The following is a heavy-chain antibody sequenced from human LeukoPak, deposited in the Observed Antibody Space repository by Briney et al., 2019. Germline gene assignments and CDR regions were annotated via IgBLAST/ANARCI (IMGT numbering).Heavy chain of an antibody. CDR1: GGSFSGYY. Sequence: PSETLSLTCAVYGGSFSGYYWSWIRQPPGKGLEWIGSIYYSGSTYYNPSLKSRVTISVDTSKNQFSLKLSSVTAADTAVYYCARLLGYYDSSGYYDDSTFDYWGQGTLVTVSS. D-gene: IGHD3-22*01. CDR2: IYYSGST. CDR3: ARLLGYYDSSGYYDDSTFDY. V-gene: IGHV4-34*01. J-gene: IGHJ4*02.